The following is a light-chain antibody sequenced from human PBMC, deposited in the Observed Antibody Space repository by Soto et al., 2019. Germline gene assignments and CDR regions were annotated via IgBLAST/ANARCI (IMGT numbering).Light chain of an antibody. Sequence: QSVLTQPASVSGSPGQSITISCTGTSSNVGNYNLVSWYQQHPGKAPKLMIYEVYKRPSGVSNRFSGSKSGISAPLTISGLQAEDEADYYCCSYAGSDTYVFGTGTKATVL. CDR1: SSNVGNYNL. CDR2: EVY. CDR3: CSYAGSDTYV. V-gene: IGLV2-23*02. J-gene: IGLJ1*01.